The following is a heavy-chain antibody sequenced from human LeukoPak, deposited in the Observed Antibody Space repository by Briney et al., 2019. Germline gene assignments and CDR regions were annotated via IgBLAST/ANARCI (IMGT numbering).Heavy chain of an antibody. Sequence: ASVKVSCKASGHTFSGYHMQWVRQAPGQGLEWVGWISPKSGDTKSGQKLQGRVTLTRDTSISTAYMELSRLTSDDTAVYYCASVRAGDDFDYWGQGTLVTVSS. CDR2: ISPKSGDT. V-gene: IGHV1-2*02. D-gene: IGHD3-16*01. J-gene: IGHJ4*02. CDR3: ASVRAGDDFDY. CDR1: GHTFSGYH.